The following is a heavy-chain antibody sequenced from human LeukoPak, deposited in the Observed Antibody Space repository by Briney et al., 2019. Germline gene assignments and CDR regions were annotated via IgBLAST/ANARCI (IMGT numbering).Heavy chain of an antibody. CDR1: GGSISSSTYY. J-gene: IGHJ4*02. V-gene: IGHV4-39*01. CDR2: IYSSGST. CDR3: ARQAFYDSSGFFDY. Sequence: PSETLSLTCTVSGGSISSSTYYWGWIRQPPGKGLEWMGSIYSSGSTYYNPSLMRVTISVDTSKNQFSLKVSSVTAADTAVYHCARQAFYDSSGFFDYWGQGTLVTVSS. D-gene: IGHD3-22*01.